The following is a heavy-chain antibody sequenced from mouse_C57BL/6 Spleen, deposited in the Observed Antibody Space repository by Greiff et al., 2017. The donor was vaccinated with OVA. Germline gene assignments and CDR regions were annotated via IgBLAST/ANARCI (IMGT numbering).Heavy chain of an antibody. V-gene: IGHV14-2*01. CDR1: GFNIKDYY. CDR3: ARSGYYGSSYYFDY. CDR2: IDPEDGET. J-gene: IGHJ2*01. D-gene: IGHD1-1*01. Sequence: VQLQQSGAELVKPGASVKLSCTASGFNIKDYYMHWVKQRTEQGLEWIGRIDPEDGETKYAPNFQGKATITADTSSNTAYLQLSSLTSEDTAVYYCARSGYYGSSYYFDYWGQGTTLTVSS.